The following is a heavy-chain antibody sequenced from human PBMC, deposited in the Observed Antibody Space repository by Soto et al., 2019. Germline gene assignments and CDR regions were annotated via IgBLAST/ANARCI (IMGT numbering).Heavy chain of an antibody. D-gene: IGHD5-12*01. CDR2: IIPVFGRP. Sequence: ASVKVSCKASGGTFSSFGISWVRQAPGQGLEWMGGIIPVFGRPNYAQRFRSRLTITADESTNTSYMELIDLTSEDTAVYYCAREASGYDFWGQGTQVTVSS. CDR1: GGTFSSFG. V-gene: IGHV1-69*13. J-gene: IGHJ1*01. CDR3: AREASGYDF.